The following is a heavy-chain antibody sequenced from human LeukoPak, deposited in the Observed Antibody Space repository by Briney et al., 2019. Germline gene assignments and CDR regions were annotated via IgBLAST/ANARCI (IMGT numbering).Heavy chain of an antibody. CDR2: IIPIFGTA. V-gene: IGHV1-69*05. Sequence: VASVKVSCKASGYTFFDFYMHWVRQAPGQGLEWMGGIIPIFGTANYAQKFQGRVTITTDESTSTAYMELSSLRSEDTAVYYCARDGGYCSSTSCRPYNWFDPWGQGTLVTVSS. J-gene: IGHJ5*02. D-gene: IGHD2-2*01. CDR3: ARDGGYCSSTSCRPYNWFDP. CDR1: GYTFFDFY.